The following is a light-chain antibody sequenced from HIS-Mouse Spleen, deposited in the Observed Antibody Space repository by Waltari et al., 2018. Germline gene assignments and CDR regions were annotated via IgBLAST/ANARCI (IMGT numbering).Light chain of an antibody. J-gene: IGLJ2*01. CDR3: YSTDSSGNHRV. CDR2: EDS. V-gene: IGLV3-10*01. CDR1: ALPKKY. Sequence: SYELTQPPSVSVSPGQTARIPCSGDALPKKYAYWYQQKSGQAPVLVIYEDSKRPSGIPERFSGSRSGTMATLTISGVQVEDEADYYCYSTDSSGNHRVFGGGTKLTVL.